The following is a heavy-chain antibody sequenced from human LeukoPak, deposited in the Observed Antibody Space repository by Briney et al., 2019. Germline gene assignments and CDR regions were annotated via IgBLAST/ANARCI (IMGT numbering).Heavy chain of an antibody. Sequence: PGGSLRLSCAASGFTVSSNYMSWVRLAPGKGLEWVSVIYSGGSTYYADSVKGRFTISRDNSKNTLYLQMNSLRAEDTAVYYCARAAREYCGGDCYPYYYYYYMDVWGKGTTVTVSS. CDR2: IYSGGST. CDR1: GFTVSSNY. V-gene: IGHV3-53*01. D-gene: IGHD2-21*02. J-gene: IGHJ6*03. CDR3: ARAAREYCGGDCYPYYYYYYMDV.